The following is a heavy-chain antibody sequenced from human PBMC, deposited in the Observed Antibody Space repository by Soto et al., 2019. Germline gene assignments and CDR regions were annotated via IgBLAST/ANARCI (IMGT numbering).Heavy chain of an antibody. D-gene: IGHD2-15*01. CDR2: IWYDGSNK. CDR3: ASADGTGAYCYSWPFHYGVDV. CDR1: GFTFNTYG. Sequence: QVQLVESGGGVVQPGGSLRLSCTTSGFTFNTYGMHWVRQAPGKGLEWVAIIWYDGSNKYHADSVKGRFTISRDNSKNTLYLQMNSLRAEDTALYHCASADGTGAYCYSWPFHYGVDVWGQGATVTVSS. V-gene: IGHV3-33*08. J-gene: IGHJ6*02.